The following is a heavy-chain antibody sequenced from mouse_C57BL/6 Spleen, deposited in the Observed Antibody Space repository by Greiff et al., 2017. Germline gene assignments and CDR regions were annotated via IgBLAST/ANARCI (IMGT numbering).Heavy chain of an antibody. D-gene: IGHD3-3*01. CDR3: ARGDEVVWDFDV. V-gene: IGHV1-64*01. CDR1: GYTFTSYW. J-gene: IGHJ1*03. CDR2: IHPNSGST. Sequence: VQLQQSGAELVKPGASVKLSCKASGYTFTSYWMHWVKQRPGQGLEWIGMIHPNSGSTNYNEKFKSKATLTVDKSSSTAYMQLSSLTSEDSAVYYCARGDEVVWDFDVWGTGTTVTVSS.